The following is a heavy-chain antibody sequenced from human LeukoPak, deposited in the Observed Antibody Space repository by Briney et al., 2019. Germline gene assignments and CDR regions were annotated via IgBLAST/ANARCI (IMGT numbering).Heavy chain of an antibody. J-gene: IGHJ4*02. CDR1: EYSFASYW. CDR3: ARQALGYCSGGNCYSDY. D-gene: IGHD2-15*01. Sequence: GEPLKISCKGSEYSFASYWIGWVRQMPGKGLEWMGIIHPGDSDTRYSPSFQGQVTISADKSISTAYVQWSSLRASDTTVYYCARQALGYCSGGNCYSDYWGQGTLVSVSS. CDR2: IHPGDSDT. V-gene: IGHV5-51*01.